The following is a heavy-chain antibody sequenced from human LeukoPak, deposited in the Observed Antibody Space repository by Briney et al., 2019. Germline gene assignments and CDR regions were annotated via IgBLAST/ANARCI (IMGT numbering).Heavy chain of an antibody. Sequence: SVKVSCKASGATFSNYAINWVRQAPGQGLEWMGGIIPLFGTATYAQEFQGRITITTDESTSTDYMELSSLRPEDTAVYYCANAPYFYYYYMEVWGEGTTVTVSS. CDR2: IIPLFGTA. CDR3: ANAPYFYYYYMEV. D-gene: IGHD2-8*01. V-gene: IGHV1-69*05. J-gene: IGHJ6*03. CDR1: GATFSNYA.